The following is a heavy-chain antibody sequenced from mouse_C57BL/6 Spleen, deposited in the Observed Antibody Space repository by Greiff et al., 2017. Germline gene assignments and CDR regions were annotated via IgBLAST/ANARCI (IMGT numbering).Heavy chain of an antibody. CDR3: ARYLEYYGSSYEDWYFDV. V-gene: IGHV1-80*01. CDR1: GYAFSSYW. Sequence: QVQLKQSGAELVKPGASVKLSCKASGYAFSSYWMNWVKQRPGKGLEWIGQIYPGDGDTNYNGKFKGKATLTADKSSSTAYMQLSSLTSEDSAVYFCARYLEYYGSSYEDWYFDVWGTGTTVTVSS. D-gene: IGHD1-1*01. J-gene: IGHJ1*03. CDR2: IYPGDGDT.